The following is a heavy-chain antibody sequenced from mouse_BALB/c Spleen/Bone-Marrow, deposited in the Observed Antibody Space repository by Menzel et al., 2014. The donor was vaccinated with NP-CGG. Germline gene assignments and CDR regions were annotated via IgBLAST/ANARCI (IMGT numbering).Heavy chain of an antibody. V-gene: IGHV1S81*02. Sequence: QVQLQQSGAELVKPGASVKLSCKASGYTFTSYYMYWVKQRRGQGLEWIGEINPSNGGTNFNEKFKSKATLTVDKSSSTAYMQLSSLTSEDSAVYYCTRYGNYYFDYWGQGTTLTVSS. J-gene: IGHJ2*01. D-gene: IGHD2-1*01. CDR2: INPSNGGT. CDR1: GYTFTSYY. CDR3: TRYGNYYFDY.